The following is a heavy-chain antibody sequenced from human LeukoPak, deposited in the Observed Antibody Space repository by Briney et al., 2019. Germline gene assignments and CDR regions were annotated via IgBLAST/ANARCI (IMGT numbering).Heavy chain of an antibody. J-gene: IGHJ4*02. CDR1: GFTFSSYG. CDR3: AKVYGGSSDF. Sequence: GGSLRLSCAASGFTFSSYGMSWVRQAPGKGLEWVSGISVSGGSTYYADSVKGRFTISRDNSKNTLYLQMNSLRAEDTAVYYCAKVYGGSSDFWGQGTLVTVSS. CDR2: ISVSGGST. V-gene: IGHV3-23*01. D-gene: IGHD3-10*02.